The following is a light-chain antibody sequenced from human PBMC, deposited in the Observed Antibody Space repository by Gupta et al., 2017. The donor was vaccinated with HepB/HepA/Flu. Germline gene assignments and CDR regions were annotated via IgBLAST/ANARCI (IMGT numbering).Light chain of an antibody. Sequence: IVMTQSPATLSVSPGGRATLSCRASQSVGTTLAWYQQKPGQGPRLLISGTSIRATGVPARFSGCGSGTEFTLTISSLQSDDVAVYYCLQHNQWPPWTFGQGTKVEIK. CDR3: LQHNQWPPWT. CDR1: QSVGTT. V-gene: IGKV3-15*01. J-gene: IGKJ1*01. CDR2: GTS.